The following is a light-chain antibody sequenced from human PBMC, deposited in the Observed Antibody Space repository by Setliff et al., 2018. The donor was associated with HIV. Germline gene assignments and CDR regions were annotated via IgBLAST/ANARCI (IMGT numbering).Light chain of an antibody. Sequence: QSVLTQPASVSGSPGQSITISCTGSSNDVGGYNYVSWYQQRPGKAPNLMISEVSNRPSGVSNRFSGSKSGNTASLTISGLHAEDEADYYCSSYTSGSTRVVGTGTKV. CDR2: EVS. V-gene: IGLV2-14*01. CDR1: SNDVGGYNY. CDR3: SSYTSGSTRV. J-gene: IGLJ1*01.